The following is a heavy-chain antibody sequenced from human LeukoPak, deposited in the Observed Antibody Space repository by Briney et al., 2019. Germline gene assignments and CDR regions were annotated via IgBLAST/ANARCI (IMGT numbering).Heavy chain of an antibody. CDR2: ISDSGRT. V-gene: IGHV4-59*01. D-gene: IGHD1-1*01. J-gene: IGHJ3*01. CDR3: ARLRWNDGAFDV. Sequence: PESLSLTCSVSSGSISSYHWNWIRQPPGKGLGWIGDISDSGRTTYNSSLKSRATISIDMSRNQFSLKVNSMTTADTAVYYCARLRWNDGAFDVWGQGTMVTVSS. CDR1: SGSISSYH.